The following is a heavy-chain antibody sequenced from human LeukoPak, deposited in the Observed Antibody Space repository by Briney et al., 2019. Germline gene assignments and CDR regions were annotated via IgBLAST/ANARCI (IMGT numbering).Heavy chain of an antibody. CDR1: GYTFTSYY. CDR3: ARETVTDNWFDP. J-gene: IGHJ5*02. CDR2: INPSGGST. D-gene: IGHD4-11*01. Sequence: AASVKVSCKASGYTFTSYYMHWVRQAPGQGLEWMGIINPSGGSTSYAQKFQGRVTMTRDMSTSTVYVELSSLRSEDTAVYYCARETVTDNWFDPWGQGTLVTVSS. V-gene: IGHV1-46*01.